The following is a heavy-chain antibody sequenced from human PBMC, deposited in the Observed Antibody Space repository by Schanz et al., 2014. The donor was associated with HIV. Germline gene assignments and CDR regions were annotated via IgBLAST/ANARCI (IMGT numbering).Heavy chain of an antibody. D-gene: IGHD2-2*01. CDR3: ARSRFQLQWFDS. V-gene: IGHV1-2*02. J-gene: IGHJ5*01. CDR1: GYTFTKYY. Sequence: QVHLVQSGAEVRRPGASVKVSCKASGYTFTKYYIHWVRQAPGQGPQWMGWIDPSNGDTWYEKRFRGRVTMTRDTSNTTASMELSRLKSDDTGVYFCARSRFQLQWFDSWGQGTLVTVSS. CDR2: IDPSNGDT.